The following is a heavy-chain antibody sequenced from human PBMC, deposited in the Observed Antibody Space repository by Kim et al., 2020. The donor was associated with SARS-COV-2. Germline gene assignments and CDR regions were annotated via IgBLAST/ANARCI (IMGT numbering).Heavy chain of an antibody. V-gene: IGHV1-69*13. CDR1: GGTFSSYA. CDR2: IIPIFGTA. J-gene: IGHJ6*02. Sequence: SVKVSCKASGGTFSSYAISWVRQAPGQGLEWMGGIIPIFGTANYAQKFQGRVTITADESTSTAYMELSSLRSEDTAVYYCARDSSHYDFWSGNGIYYYYGMDVWGQGTTVTVSS. CDR3: ARDSSHYDFWSGNGIYYYYGMDV. D-gene: IGHD3-3*01.